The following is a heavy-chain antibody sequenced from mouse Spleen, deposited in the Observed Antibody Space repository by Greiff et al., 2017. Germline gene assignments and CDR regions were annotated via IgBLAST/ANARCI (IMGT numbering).Heavy chain of an antibody. CDR2: IDPEDGDT. CDR1: GFNIKDYY. J-gene: IGHJ3*01. D-gene: IGHD2-5*01. V-gene: IGHV14-1*01. CDR3: TAYYSNYGWFAY. Sequence: VQLQQSGAELVRPGASVKLSCTASGFNIKDYYMHWVKQRPEQGLEWIGRIDPEDGDTEYAPKFQGKATMTADTSSNTAYLQLSSLTSEDTAVYYCTAYYSNYGWFAYWGQGTLVTVSA.